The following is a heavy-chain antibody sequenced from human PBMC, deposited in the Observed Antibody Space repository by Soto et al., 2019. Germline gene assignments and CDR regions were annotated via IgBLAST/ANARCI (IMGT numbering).Heavy chain of an antibody. D-gene: IGHD1-7*01. Sequence: GGSLRLSCAASGFTFSHYAMNWVRQAPGKGLEWISTISDGDGSTYYADSVKGRFTISRDNSKNTLYLQMNSLRAEDTAVYYCAKGSYNWNYDYWGQGTLVTVSS. J-gene: IGHJ4*02. CDR3: AKGSYNWNYDY. V-gene: IGHV3-23*01. CDR1: GFTFSHYA. CDR2: ISDGDGST.